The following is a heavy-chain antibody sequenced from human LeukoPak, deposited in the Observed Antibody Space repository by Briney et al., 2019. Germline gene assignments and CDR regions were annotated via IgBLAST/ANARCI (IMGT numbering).Heavy chain of an antibody. CDR3: ARLLGDAFDI. Sequence: GGSLRLSCAASGFTFSSYGMHWVRQAPGKGLEWVAVISYDGSNKYYADSVKGRFTISRDNSKNTLYLQMNSLRVEDTAVYYCARLLGDAFDIWGQGTMVTVSS. CDR2: ISYDGSNK. D-gene: IGHD2-15*01. J-gene: IGHJ3*02. V-gene: IGHV3-30*03. CDR1: GFTFSSYG.